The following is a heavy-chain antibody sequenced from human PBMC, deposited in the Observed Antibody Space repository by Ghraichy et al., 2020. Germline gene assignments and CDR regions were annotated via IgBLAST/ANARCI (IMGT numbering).Heavy chain of an antibody. CDR3: ARGRGWELLGETDAFDI. J-gene: IGHJ3*02. CDR1: GYTFTSYD. V-gene: IGHV1-8*01. D-gene: IGHD1-26*01. Sequence: ASVKVFCKASGYTFTSYDINWVRQATGQGLEWMGWMNPNSGNTGYAQKFQGRVTMTRNTSISTAYMELSSLRSEDTAVYYCARGRGWELLGETDAFDIWGQGTMVTVSS. CDR2: MNPNSGNT.